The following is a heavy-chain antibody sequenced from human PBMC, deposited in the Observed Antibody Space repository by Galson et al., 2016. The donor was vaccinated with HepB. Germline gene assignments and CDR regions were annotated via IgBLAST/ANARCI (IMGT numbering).Heavy chain of an antibody. CDR3: ASDKGLYYGSGSYYREGKYYYGMDV. CDR1: GFTFHSFA. D-gene: IGHD3-10*01. J-gene: IGHJ6*02. Sequence: SLRLSCAATGFTFHSFAMHWVRQAPGKGLEWVALIWFDGTNKYYADSVKGRFTISRDNSKNTLYLQMNSLRAEDTAVYYCASDKGLYYGSGSYYREGKYYYGMDVWGQGTTVTGSS. CDR2: IWFDGTNK. V-gene: IGHV3-33*01.